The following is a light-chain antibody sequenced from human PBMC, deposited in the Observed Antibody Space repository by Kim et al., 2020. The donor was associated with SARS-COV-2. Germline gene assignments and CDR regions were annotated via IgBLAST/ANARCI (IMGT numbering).Light chain of an antibody. J-gene: IGKJ4*01. CDR2: PAS. CDR3: QQANSYPLT. CDR1: QGIGSW. V-gene: IGKV1-12*01. Sequence: DIQMTQSPSSVSASVGERVTMTCRASQGIGSWLAWYQQKPGKAPKLLIYPASSLQSGVPSRFSGSGSGTEFTLTISSLQPEDLGIYYYQQANSYPLTFAGGTKVDIK.